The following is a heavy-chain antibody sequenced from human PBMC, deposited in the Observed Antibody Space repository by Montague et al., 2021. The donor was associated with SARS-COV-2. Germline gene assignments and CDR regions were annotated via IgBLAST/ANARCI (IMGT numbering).Heavy chain of an antibody. V-gene: IGHV4-39*01. D-gene: IGHD5-24*01. J-gene: IGHJ4*02. CDR1: GGSISSSSYY. CDR2: IYYRGST. Sequence: SETLSLTCTVSGGSISSSSYYWGWIRQPPGKGLEWIGSIYYRGSTYYNPSLKSRVTISVDTSKNQFSLKLSSVTAADTAVYYCARHFKVTFVRWLQPRGGFDYWGQGTLVTVSS. CDR3: ARHFKVTFVRWLQPRGGFDY.